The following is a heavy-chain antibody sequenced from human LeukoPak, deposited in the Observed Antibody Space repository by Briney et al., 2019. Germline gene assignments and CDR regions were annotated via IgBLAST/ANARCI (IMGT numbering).Heavy chain of an antibody. Sequence: ASVKVSCKASGYTFTGYYMHWVRQAPGQGLEWMGRINPNSGGTNYAQKFQGRVTMTGDTSISTAYMELSRLRSDDTAVYYCVLWYCSGGSCTIDYWGQGTLVTVPS. CDR2: INPNSGGT. V-gene: IGHV1-2*06. CDR3: VLWYCSGGSCTIDY. CDR1: GYTFTGYY. D-gene: IGHD2-15*01. J-gene: IGHJ4*02.